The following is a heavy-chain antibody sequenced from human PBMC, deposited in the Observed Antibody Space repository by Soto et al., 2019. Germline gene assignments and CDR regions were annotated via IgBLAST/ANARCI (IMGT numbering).Heavy chain of an antibody. CDR1: GYTFTSYD. Sequence: ASVKVSCKASGYTFTSYDINWVRQATGQRLEWMGWINVGNGNRRYSQKFQDRVTITRDKSTSTAYMELSSLRSEDTAVYYCARDRLRGYDSSGFYSWGQGTMVTVSS. J-gene: IGHJ4*02. D-gene: IGHD3-22*01. CDR2: INVGNGNR. CDR3: ARDRLRGYDSSGFYS. V-gene: IGHV1-3*01.